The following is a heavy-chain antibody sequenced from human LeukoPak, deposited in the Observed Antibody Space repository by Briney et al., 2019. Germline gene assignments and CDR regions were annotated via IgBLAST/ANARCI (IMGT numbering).Heavy chain of an antibody. J-gene: IGHJ5*02. Sequence: SQTLSLTCAISGDSVSSNSSAWNWIRQSPSRGLEWLGRTYYRSKWYNDYAVSVKSRININPETSKNQFSLQLNSVTPEDTAVYYCAREIIEYGVYCSEGSCSRLEYNWFDPWGQGTLVTVSS. CDR2: TYYRSKWYN. D-gene: IGHD2-15*01. CDR1: GDSVSSNSSA. V-gene: IGHV6-1*01. CDR3: AREIIEYGVYCSEGSCSRLEYNWFDP.